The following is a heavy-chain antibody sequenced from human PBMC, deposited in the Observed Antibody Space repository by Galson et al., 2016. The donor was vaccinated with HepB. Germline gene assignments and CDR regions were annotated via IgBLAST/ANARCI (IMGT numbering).Heavy chain of an antibody. Sequence: SLRLSCAASGFTFSDYSMNWVRQAPGKGLEWVSYISSGSSTIYYADSVKGRFTISRDSAKNSLYLQMNSLRDEDTAVYYCVRAFIYPGGDHGDYVWGQGTMVIVSS. CDR2: ISSGSSTI. CDR1: GFTFSDYS. CDR3: VRAFIYPGGDHGDYV. D-gene: IGHD4-17*01. V-gene: IGHV3-48*02. J-gene: IGHJ3*01.